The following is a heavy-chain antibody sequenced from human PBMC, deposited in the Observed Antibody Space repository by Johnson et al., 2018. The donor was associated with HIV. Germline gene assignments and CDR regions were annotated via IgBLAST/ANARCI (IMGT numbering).Heavy chain of an antibody. CDR1: GFTVSSNY. CDR3: ARDSGVPGNDAFDI. J-gene: IGHJ3*02. D-gene: IGHD3-10*01. V-gene: IGHV3-66*01. CDR2: IYSGGST. Sequence: VQLVESGGGLVQPGGSLRLSCAASGFTVSSNYMSWVRQAPGKGLEWVSVIYSGGSTYYADSVKGRFTISRDSSKNTLYLQMNSLRAEDTAVYYCARDSGVPGNDAFDIWGQGTMVTVSS.